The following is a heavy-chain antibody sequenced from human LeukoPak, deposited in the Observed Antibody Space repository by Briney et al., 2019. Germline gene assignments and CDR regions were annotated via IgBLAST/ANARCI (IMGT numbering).Heavy chain of an antibody. CDR2: INPNSGGT. Sequence: ASVKVSYKSSGYTXTGYYIHWIRQAPGQGLEWMGWINPNSGGTNYAQKFQGRVTMTRDTSISTAYMELRGLRSDDTAVYFCARVLYGDHFDPWGQGSLVTVSS. J-gene: IGHJ5*02. V-gene: IGHV1-2*02. CDR3: ARVLYGDHFDP. CDR1: GYTXTGYY. D-gene: IGHD4-17*01.